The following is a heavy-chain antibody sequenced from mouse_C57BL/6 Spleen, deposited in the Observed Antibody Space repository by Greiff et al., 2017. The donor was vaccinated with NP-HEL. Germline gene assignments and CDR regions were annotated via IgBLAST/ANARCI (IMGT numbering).Heavy chain of an antibody. J-gene: IGHJ3*01. Sequence: VQLQQSGAELARPGASVKLSCKASGYTFTSYGISWVKQRTGQGLEWIGEIYPRSGNTYYNEKFKGKATLTADQSSSTAYMELRSLTSEDSAVYFCARTGHYYGSSSAWFAYWGQGTLVTVSA. D-gene: IGHD1-1*01. CDR1: GYTFTSYG. CDR2: IYPRSGNT. V-gene: IGHV1-81*01. CDR3: ARTGHYYGSSSAWFAY.